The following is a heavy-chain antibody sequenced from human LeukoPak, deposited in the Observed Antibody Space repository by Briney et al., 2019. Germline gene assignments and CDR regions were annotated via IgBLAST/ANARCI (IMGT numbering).Heavy chain of an antibody. D-gene: IGHD3-3*01. CDR2: ISGSGGST. CDR1: GFTFSSYA. V-gene: IGHV3-23*01. CDR3: AKGGQNYDFWRFDY. Sequence: AGGSLRLSCAASGFTFSSYAMSWVRQAPGKGLEWVSSISGSGGSTYYADSVKGRVTISRDNSKNTLYLQVNSLRAEDTAVYCAKGGQNYDFWRFDYWGQGTLVTVSS. J-gene: IGHJ4*02.